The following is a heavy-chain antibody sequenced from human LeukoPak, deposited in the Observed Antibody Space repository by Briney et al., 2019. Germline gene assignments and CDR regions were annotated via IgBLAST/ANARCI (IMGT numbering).Heavy chain of an antibody. J-gene: IGHJ6*03. Sequence: KSSETLSLTCTVSGGSISSSSYSWGWIRQPPGKGLEWIGSVYYSGSTYFNPSLKSRVTISVDTSKNQFSLKLNSVTAADTAVYYCAREVATIHLYYYYYMDVWGKGTTVTISS. CDR3: AREVATIHLYYYYYMDV. CDR2: VYYSGST. V-gene: IGHV4-39*07. D-gene: IGHD5-12*01. CDR1: GGSISSSSYS.